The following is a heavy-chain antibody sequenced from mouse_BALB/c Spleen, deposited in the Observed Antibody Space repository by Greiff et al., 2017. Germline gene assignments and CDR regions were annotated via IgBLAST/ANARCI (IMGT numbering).Heavy chain of an antibody. CDR3: ARGSNYGIAY. D-gene: IGHD2-5*01. CDR2: VNPYNGGT. CDR1: GYTFTDYY. J-gene: IGHJ3*01. Sequence: EVQLQQSGPELVKPGASVKMSCKASGYTFTDYYMDWVKQSHGESFEWIGRVNPYNGGTSYNQKFKGKATLTADKSSSTAYMQLSSLTSENSAVYFCARGSNYGIAYWGQGTLVTVSA. V-gene: IGHV1-26*01.